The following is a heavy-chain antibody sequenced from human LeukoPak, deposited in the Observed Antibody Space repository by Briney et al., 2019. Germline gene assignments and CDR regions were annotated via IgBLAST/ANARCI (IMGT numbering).Heavy chain of an antibody. CDR3: ARGRHYVDTAMVWSGYYYYMDV. CDR1: GGSISSSSYY. V-gene: IGHV4-39*01. Sequence: SETLSLTCTVSGGSISSSSYYWGWIRQPPWKGLEWIGSIYYSGSTYYNPSLKSRVTISVDTSKNQFSLKLSSVTAADTAVYYCARGRHYVDTAMVWSGYYYYMDVWGKGTTVTVSS. J-gene: IGHJ6*03. D-gene: IGHD5-18*01. CDR2: IYYSGST.